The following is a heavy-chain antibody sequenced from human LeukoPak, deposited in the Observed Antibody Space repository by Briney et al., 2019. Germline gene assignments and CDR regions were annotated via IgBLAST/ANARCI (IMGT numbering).Heavy chain of an antibody. CDR2: INHSGST. D-gene: IGHD5-12*01. Sequence: SETLSLTCAVYGGSFSGYYWSWIRQPPGKGLEWIGEINHSGSTNYNPSLKSRVTISVDRSKNQFSLKLSSVTAADTAVYYCARNIVATIPYFDYWGQGTLVTVSS. CDR1: GGSFSGYY. V-gene: IGHV4-34*01. CDR3: ARNIVATIPYFDY. J-gene: IGHJ4*02.